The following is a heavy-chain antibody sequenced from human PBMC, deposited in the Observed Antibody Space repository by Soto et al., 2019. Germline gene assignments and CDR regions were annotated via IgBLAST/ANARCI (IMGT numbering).Heavy chain of an antibody. V-gene: IGHV1-69*06. J-gene: IGHJ4*02. CDR1: GGTFSSYA. Sequence: GASVKVSCKASGGTFSSYAISWVRQAPGQGLEWMGGIIPIFGTANYAQKFQGRVTITADKSTSTAYMELSSLRSEDTAVYYCAMYDRLRYFDWLPEWGQGTLVTVSS. D-gene: IGHD3-9*01. CDR3: AMYDRLRYFDWLPE. CDR2: IIPIFGTA.